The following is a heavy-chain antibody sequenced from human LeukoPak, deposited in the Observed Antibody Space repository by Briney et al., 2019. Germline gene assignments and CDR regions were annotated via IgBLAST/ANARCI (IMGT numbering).Heavy chain of an antibody. J-gene: IGHJ4*02. CDR2: IYHSGST. CDR1: GGSISSSNW. Sequence: SGTLSLTCAVSGGSISSSNWWSWVRQPPGKGLEWIGEIYHSGSTNYNPSLKSRVTISVDKSKNQFSLKLSSVTAADTAVYYCAREGYDFWSGYFYPQGRYFDYWGQGTLVTVSS. V-gene: IGHV4-4*02. D-gene: IGHD3-3*01. CDR3: AREGYDFWSGYFYPQGRYFDY.